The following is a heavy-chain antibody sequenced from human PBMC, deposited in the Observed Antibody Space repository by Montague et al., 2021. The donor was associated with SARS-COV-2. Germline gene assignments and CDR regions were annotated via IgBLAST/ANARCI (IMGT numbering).Heavy chain of an antibody. Sequence: TLSLTCTVSGGSINSGGYYWSWIRQHPGKGLEWIGYIYYSGSTYYNPSLKSRLIISVDTSKNQFSLKLSSVTVADTAVYYCARVHFVSSGWYPDAFDIWGQGTMVTVSS. CDR3: ARVHFVSSGWYPDAFDI. J-gene: IGHJ3*02. V-gene: IGHV4-31*03. CDR1: GGSINSGGYY. D-gene: IGHD6-19*01. CDR2: IYYSGST.